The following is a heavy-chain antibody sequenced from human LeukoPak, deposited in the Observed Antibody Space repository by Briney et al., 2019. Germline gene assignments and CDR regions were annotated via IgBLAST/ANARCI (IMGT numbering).Heavy chain of an antibody. V-gene: IGHV3-23*01. D-gene: IGHD1-26*01. Sequence: GGSLRLSCAASGFSFSSYALSWVRQAPGKGLEWVSAISNNGGSTYYADFVKGRFTISRDNSKNTLYLQMNSLRAEDTAVYYCAKDGGGRARPFDYWGQGTLVTVSS. CDR2: ISNNGGST. CDR1: GFSFSSYA. J-gene: IGHJ4*02. CDR3: AKDGGGRARPFDY.